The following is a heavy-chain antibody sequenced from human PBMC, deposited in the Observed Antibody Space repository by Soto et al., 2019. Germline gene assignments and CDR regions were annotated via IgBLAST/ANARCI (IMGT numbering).Heavy chain of an antibody. CDR1: GFSFRDYA. V-gene: IGHV3-23*01. CDR3: AKDSGLPVFGGLIHALDF. CDR2: ISGSLDSA. Sequence: EVRLLESGGGLGQPGGSLRLSCAASGFSFRDYAMSWVRQAPGKGLEWVSTISGSLDSAFYADSVKGRFTISRDTSNKTLYLQMNSLRAEDTAVYFCAKDSGLPVFGGLIHALDFWGQGTLVTVSS. J-gene: IGHJ3*01. D-gene: IGHD3-3*01.